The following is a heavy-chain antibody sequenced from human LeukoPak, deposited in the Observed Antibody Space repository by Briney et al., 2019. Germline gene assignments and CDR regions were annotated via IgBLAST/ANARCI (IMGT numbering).Heavy chain of an antibody. D-gene: IGHD1-26*01. Sequence: GGSLRLSCAASGFTFSSYSMNWVRQAPGKGREWVSSISSSSSYIYYADSVKGRFTISRDNAKNSLYLQMNSLRAEDTAVYYCAREAWEYYFDYWGQGTLVTVSS. CDR3: AREAWEYYFDY. J-gene: IGHJ4*02. CDR1: GFTFSSYS. CDR2: ISSSSSYI. V-gene: IGHV3-21*01.